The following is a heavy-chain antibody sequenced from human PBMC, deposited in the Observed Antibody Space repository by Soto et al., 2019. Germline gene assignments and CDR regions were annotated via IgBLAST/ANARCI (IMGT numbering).Heavy chain of an antibody. D-gene: IGHD3-9*01. Sequence: PGGSLRLSCAASGFTFSSYAMSWVRQAPGKRLEWVSTISSSGSNTYYAGSVKGRFTISRDNSENTLYLQMNSLRAEDTAVYYCAKEFYDILTPLDYWGQGTMVTVSS. CDR2: ISSSGSNT. CDR3: AKEFYDILTPLDY. CDR1: GFTFSSYA. V-gene: IGHV3-23*01. J-gene: IGHJ4*03.